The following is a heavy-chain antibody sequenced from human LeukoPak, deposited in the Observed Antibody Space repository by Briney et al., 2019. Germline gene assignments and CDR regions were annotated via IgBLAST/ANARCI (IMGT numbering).Heavy chain of an antibody. J-gene: IGHJ4*02. CDR1: GGTFSSYD. CDR3: ARGWLAETTVVTPYNY. CDR2: ITPIFGTA. V-gene: IGHV1-69*13. D-gene: IGHD4-23*01. Sequence: SVKVSCKTSGGTFSSYDISWVRQAPGQGLEWMGGITPIFGTAKYAQKFQGRVTITAVESMSTAYMELSSLRSEDTAVYYCARGWLAETTVVTPYNYWGQGTLVTVSS.